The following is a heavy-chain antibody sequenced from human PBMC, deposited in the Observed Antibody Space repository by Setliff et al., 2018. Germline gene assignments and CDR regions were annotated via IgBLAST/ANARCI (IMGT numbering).Heavy chain of an antibody. D-gene: IGHD3-22*01. CDR3: ARDRWKVIVNRGDDAFDL. J-gene: IGHJ3*01. V-gene: IGHV3-7*01. CDR2: IKEDGSEK. CDR1: GGSISSSSYY. Sequence: PSETLSLTCTVSGGSISSSSYYWGWIRQAPGKGLEWVANIKEDGSEKYYVDSVKGRFTISRDNAKNSLDLQMNNLRDEDTAVYYCARDRWKVIVNRGDDAFDLWGQGTMVTVSS.